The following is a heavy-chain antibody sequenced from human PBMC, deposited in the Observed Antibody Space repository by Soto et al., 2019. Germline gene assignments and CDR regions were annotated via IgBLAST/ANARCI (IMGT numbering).Heavy chain of an antibody. V-gene: IGHV1-69*01. CDR3: AREVQIVAMIAGVDAFDI. J-gene: IGHJ3*02. CDR2: FIPIFGTA. D-gene: IGHD5-12*01. Sequence: QVQLVQSGAEVKKPGSSVKVSCKASGGTFSSYAISWVRQAPGQGLEWMGGFIPIFGTANYAQKFQGRGTITADESTRTASMELSSLRSVDTAVYYCAREVQIVAMIAGVDAFDIWGRVTMVSVSS. CDR1: GGTFSSYA.